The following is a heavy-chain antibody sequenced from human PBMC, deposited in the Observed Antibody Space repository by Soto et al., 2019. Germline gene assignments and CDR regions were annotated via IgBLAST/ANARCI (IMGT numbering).Heavy chain of an antibody. D-gene: IGHD3-10*01. J-gene: IGHJ4*02. V-gene: IGHV3-23*01. CDR1: GFTFTSFG. Sequence: PGGSLRLSTAAYGFTFTSFGMSWVRQAPGKGLGWVSGITLSGDSTYYADSVKGRFTISRDNSKNTLFLQLNSLRAEDTAVYYCVRNLGFFDYWSQGTLVTVSS. CDR3: VRNLGFFDY. CDR2: ITLSGDST.